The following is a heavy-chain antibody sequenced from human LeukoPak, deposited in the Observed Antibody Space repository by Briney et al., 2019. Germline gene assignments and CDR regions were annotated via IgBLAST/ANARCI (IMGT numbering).Heavy chain of an antibody. Sequence: PGGSLRLSCAASGFTFSNYGIHWVRQAPGKGLEWVAVIWFDGSNKYYADSVKGRFTISRDNSKNTLYLQMNSLRAEGTAVYYCARDAYCSGGTCYSYYFDYWGQGTLVTVSS. J-gene: IGHJ4*02. CDR1: GFTFSNYG. D-gene: IGHD2-15*01. CDR3: ARDAYCSGGTCYSYYFDY. CDR2: IWFDGSNK. V-gene: IGHV3-33*01.